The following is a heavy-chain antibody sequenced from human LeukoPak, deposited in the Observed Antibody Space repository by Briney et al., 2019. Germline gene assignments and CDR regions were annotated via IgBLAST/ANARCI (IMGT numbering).Heavy chain of an antibody. V-gene: IGHV1-69*04. J-gene: IGHJ4*02. D-gene: IGHD3-3*01. CDR3: ARIFWSGYYSGFVY. CDR2: VIPILGIA. Sequence: SVKVSCKASGGTFSSYAIIWVRQAPGQGLEWMGRVIPILGIANYAQKFQGRVTITADKSTSTAYMELSSLRSEDTAVYYCARIFWSGYYSGFVYWGQGTLVTVSS. CDR1: GGTFSSYA.